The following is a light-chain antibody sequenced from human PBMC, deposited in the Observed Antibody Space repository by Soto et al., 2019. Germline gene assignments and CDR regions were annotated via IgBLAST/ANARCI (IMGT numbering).Light chain of an antibody. CDR3: QTWDTGIVV. J-gene: IGLJ2*01. V-gene: IGLV4-69*01. Sequence: QLVLTQSPSASASLGASVKLTCTLSSGHNSYAIAWHQQQPEKGPRYLMKLNNDGSHSKGDGIPDRFSGSSSGAERYLTISSLQSEDEADYYCQTWDTGIVVFGGGTKVTVL. CDR2: LNNDGSH. CDR1: SGHNSYA.